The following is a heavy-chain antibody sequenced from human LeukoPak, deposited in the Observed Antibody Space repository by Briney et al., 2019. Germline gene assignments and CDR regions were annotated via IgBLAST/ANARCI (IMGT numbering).Heavy chain of an antibody. CDR3: VKGYCSSISCYGDY. CDR1: GFTFSSYA. Sequence: GGSLRLSCSAFGFTFSSYAMRWVRQAPGKGLEYVSAISSNGGSTYYADSVKGRFTISRDNSKNTLYLQMSSLRAEDTAVYYCVKGYCSSISCYGDYWGQGTLVTVSS. V-gene: IGHV3-64D*09. CDR2: ISSNGGST. D-gene: IGHD2-2*01. J-gene: IGHJ4*02.